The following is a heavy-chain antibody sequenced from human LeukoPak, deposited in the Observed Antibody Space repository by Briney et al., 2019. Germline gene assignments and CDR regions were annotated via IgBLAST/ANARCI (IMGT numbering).Heavy chain of an antibody. J-gene: IGHJ4*02. V-gene: IGHV3-74*01. CDR3: VSFYETY. CDR1: GNYW. D-gene: IGHD2/OR15-2a*01. CDR2: INSDGSWT. Sequence: GGSLRLSRAASGNYWMHWVRQVPGKGLVWVSHINSDGSWTSYADSVKGRFTISKDNAKNTVYLQMNSLRAEDTAVYYCVSFYETYWGRGTLVTVSS.